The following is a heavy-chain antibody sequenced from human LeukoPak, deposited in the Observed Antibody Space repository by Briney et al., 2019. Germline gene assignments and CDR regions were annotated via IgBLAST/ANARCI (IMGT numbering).Heavy chain of an antibody. J-gene: IGHJ4*02. Sequence: GGSLRLSCAASGFTFSSYSMNWVRQAPGKGLEWASTIYSGGSTHYADSVKGRFTISRDNSENTLYLQMNSLRAEDTAVYYCARGYHDYWGQGTLVTVSS. CDR1: GFTFSSYS. D-gene: IGHD3-16*02. V-gene: IGHV3-66*01. CDR2: IYSGGST. CDR3: ARGYHDY.